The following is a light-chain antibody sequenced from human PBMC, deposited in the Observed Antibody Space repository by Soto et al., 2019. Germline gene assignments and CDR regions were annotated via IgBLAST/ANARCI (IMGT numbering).Light chain of an antibody. CDR2: GVS. Sequence: EDAWTQSPGTLYLSPWESATLSCRASQSGSSNYLAWYQQRPGQAPRILIYGVSTRATGIPDRFSGSGSGTDFSLTISRLEPEDFALYYCYQYFTSPLTFGGGTKVEIK. J-gene: IGKJ4*01. CDR1: QSGSSNY. CDR3: YQYFTSPLT. V-gene: IGKV3-20*01.